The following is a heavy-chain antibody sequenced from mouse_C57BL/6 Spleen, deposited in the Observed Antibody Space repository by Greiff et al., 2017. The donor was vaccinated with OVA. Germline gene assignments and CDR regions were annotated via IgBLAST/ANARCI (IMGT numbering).Heavy chain of an antibody. Sequence: QVQLQQPGAELVRPGSSVKLSCKASGYTFTSYWMHWVKQRPIQGLEWIGNIDPSASETHYNPKFKDKATLTVDKSSSTAYMQRSSLTSEDSAVYYCARWVSSFDYWGQGTTLTVSA. D-gene: IGHD1-1*01. J-gene: IGHJ2*01. CDR1: GYTFTSYW. V-gene: IGHV1-52*01. CDR3: ARWVSSFDY. CDR2: IDPSASET.